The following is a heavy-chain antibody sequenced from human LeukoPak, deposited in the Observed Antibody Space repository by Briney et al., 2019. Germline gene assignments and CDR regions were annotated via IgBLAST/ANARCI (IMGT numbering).Heavy chain of an antibody. D-gene: IGHD2-21*02. CDR1: GYTFTGYY. CDR3: ARAVVATPKYYFDY. Sequence: ASVKVSCKASGYTFTGYYMHWVRQAPGQGLEWMGWINPNSGGTNYAQKFQGRVTMTRDTSISTAYMELSRLRSEDTAVYYCARAVVATPKYYFDYWGQGTLVTVSS. J-gene: IGHJ4*02. V-gene: IGHV1-2*02. CDR2: INPNSGGT.